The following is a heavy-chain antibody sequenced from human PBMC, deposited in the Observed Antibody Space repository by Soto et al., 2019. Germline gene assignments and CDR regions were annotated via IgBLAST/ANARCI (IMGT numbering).Heavy chain of an antibody. CDR2: ISSSSSSI. Sequence: QTGGSLRLSCAASGFTFSSYSMNWVRQAPGKGLEWVSNISSSSSSIYYADSVKGRFTISRDNAKNSLYLQMNSLRDEDTAVYYCASSALAPNGAFDIWGQGTMVTVSS. CDR3: ASSALAPNGAFDI. D-gene: IGHD5-12*01. J-gene: IGHJ3*02. V-gene: IGHV3-48*02. CDR1: GFTFSSYS.